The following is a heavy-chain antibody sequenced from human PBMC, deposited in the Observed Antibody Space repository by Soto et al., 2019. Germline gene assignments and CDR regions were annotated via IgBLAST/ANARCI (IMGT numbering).Heavy chain of an antibody. Sequence: PGESLKISCKASGYSFRNYWVSWVRQVPGKGLEWMGRIDPYDSYTDYSPSFQGHVTISVDKSNSTAYLQWSSLKASDTAMYYCARPPFSAFGKYRIDVWGQGTTVTDSS. CDR1: GYSFRNYW. J-gene: IGHJ6*02. D-gene: IGHD3-10*01. CDR3: ARPPFSAFGKYRIDV. V-gene: IGHV5-10-1*01. CDR2: IDPYDSYT.